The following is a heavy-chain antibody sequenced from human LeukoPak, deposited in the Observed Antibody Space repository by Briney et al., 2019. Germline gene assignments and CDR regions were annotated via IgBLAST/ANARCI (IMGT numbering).Heavy chain of an antibody. J-gene: IGHJ4*02. CDR2: INPNSGGT. Sequence: ASVKVSCKASGFTFTDYYMHWVRQAPGQGLEWMGWINPNSGGTNYAQKFQGTVTMTRDTSISTAYMELSRLRSDDTAVYYCARVVGIAAAGPGDYWGQGTLVTVSS. CDR1: GFTFTDYY. CDR3: ARVVGIAAAGPGDY. V-gene: IGHV1-2*02. D-gene: IGHD6-13*01.